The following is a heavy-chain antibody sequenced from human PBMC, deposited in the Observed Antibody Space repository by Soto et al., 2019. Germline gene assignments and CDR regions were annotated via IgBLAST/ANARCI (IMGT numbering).Heavy chain of an antibody. CDR1: GGTFRNYG. J-gene: IGHJ6*02. CDR2: IIPVFGTT. V-gene: IGHV1-69*13. CDR3: GRHCSGGSCHTLDYYGMDV. D-gene: IGHD2-15*01. Sequence: WASVKVSCKASGGTFRNYGIGWVRQAPGQGLEWMGGIIPVFGTTNYAQKFQGRVTITADESTSTAYIEVSSLRSEDTAMFYCGRHCSGGSCHTLDYYGMDVWGQGTTVTVSS.